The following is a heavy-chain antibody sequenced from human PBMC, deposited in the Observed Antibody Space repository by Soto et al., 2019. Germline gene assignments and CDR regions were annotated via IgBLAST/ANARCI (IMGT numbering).Heavy chain of an antibody. Sequence: GGSLRLSCAASGFTFSNYSMNWVRQAPGKGLEGVSFIRSRNNYMYYADSVKGRFTISRDNAKHSLYLQMNRLRAEDTAAYYCARDSSGDCDFDHWGQESLVTFP. CDR3: ARDSSGDCDFDH. D-gene: IGHD2-21*02. CDR2: IRSRNNYM. CDR1: GFTFSNYS. V-gene: IGHV3-21*01. J-gene: IGHJ4*02.